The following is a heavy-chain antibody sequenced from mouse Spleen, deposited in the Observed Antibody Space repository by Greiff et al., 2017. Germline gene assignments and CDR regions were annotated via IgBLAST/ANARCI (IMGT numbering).Heavy chain of an antibody. CDR1: GYTFTSYW. J-gene: IGHJ4*01. D-gene: IGHD2-1*01. Sequence: VQVVESGTELVKPGASVKLSCKASGYTFTSYWMHWVKQRPGQGLEWIGNINPSNGGTNYNEKFKSKATLTVDKSSSTAYMQLSSLTSEDSAVYYCARSGGNYGAMDYWGQGTSVTVSS. CDR2: INPSNGGT. CDR3: ARSGGNYGAMDY. V-gene: IGHV1-53*01.